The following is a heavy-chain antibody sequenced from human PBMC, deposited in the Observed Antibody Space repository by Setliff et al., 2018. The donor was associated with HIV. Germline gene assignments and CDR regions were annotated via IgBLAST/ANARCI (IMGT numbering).Heavy chain of an antibody. D-gene: IGHD6-13*01. CDR2: ISSISTYI. CDR3: ATQTGFYNSHWYDY. J-gene: IGHJ4*02. CDR1: GFVFTDHS. Sequence: GGSLRLSCAASGFVFTDHSFHWVRQAPGKGLEWVSSISSISTYIYYADSVKGRFTISRDNAKNSVFLQMNSLRAEDTGVYYCATQTGFYNSHWYDYWGQGTMVTVSS. V-gene: IGHV3-21*01.